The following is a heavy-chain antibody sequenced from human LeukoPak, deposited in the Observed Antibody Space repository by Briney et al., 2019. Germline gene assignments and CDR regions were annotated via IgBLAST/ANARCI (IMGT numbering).Heavy chain of an antibody. J-gene: IGHJ4*02. V-gene: IGHV1-2*02. D-gene: IGHD1-26*01. CDR3: GRGSGSYWVPPYYFDY. Sequence: ASVKVSCKASGYTFTGYYMHWVRQAPGQGLEWMGWINPNSGGTNYAQKFQGRVTMTRDTSISTSYMELSRLRSDDTDVYYCGRGSGSYWVPPYYFDYWGQGTLVTVSS. CDR1: GYTFTGYY. CDR2: INPNSGGT.